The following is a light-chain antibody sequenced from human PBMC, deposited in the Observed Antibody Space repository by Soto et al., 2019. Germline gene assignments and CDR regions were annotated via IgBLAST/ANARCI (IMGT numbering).Light chain of an antibody. CDR2: GNS. V-gene: IGLV1-40*01. J-gene: IGLJ2*01. CDR3: QSYDSSLSGSV. CDR1: SSNIGAGYD. Sequence: QSVLTQPPSVSGAPGQRVTISCTGSSSNIGAGYDVHWYQQLPVTAPKLLIYGNSNRPSGVPDRFSGSKSGTSASLAITWLQAEDEDDYSCQSYDSSLSGSVFGGGTKLTVL.